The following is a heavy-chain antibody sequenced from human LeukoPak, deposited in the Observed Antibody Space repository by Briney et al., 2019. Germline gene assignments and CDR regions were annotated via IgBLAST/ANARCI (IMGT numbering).Heavy chain of an antibody. Sequence: ASVKVSCKASGYTFTSYGISWVRQAPGQGLEWMGWISAYNGNTNYAQKLQGRVTMTTDTSTSTAYMELRSLRSAATAVYYCARGTTVTTFFDYWGQGTLVTVSS. D-gene: IGHD4-17*01. V-gene: IGHV1-18*01. CDR3: ARGTTVTTFFDY. J-gene: IGHJ4*02. CDR2: ISAYNGNT. CDR1: GYTFTSYG.